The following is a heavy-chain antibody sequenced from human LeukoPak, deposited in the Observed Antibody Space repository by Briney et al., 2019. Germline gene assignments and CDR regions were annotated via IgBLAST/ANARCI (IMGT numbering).Heavy chain of an antibody. CDR3: ARHVLRYFDWLSADYYMDV. Sequence: SETLSLTCTVSGYSISSGYYWGWIRQPPGKGLEWIGSIYHSGSTNYNPSLKSRVTISVDTSKNQFSLKLSSVTAADTAVYYCARHVLRYFDWLSADYYMDVWGKGTTVTISS. CDR1: GYSISSGYY. J-gene: IGHJ6*03. V-gene: IGHV4-38-2*02. D-gene: IGHD3-9*01. CDR2: IYHSGST.